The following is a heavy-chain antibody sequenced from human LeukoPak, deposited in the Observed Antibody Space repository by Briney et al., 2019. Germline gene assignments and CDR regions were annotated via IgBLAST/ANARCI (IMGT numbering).Heavy chain of an antibody. J-gene: IGHJ4*02. D-gene: IGHD1-26*01. V-gene: IGHV1-46*01. Sequence: GASVKVSCKASGNTFASYYIHWVRQAPGQGLEWMGIINPSGGSTSYAQKFQGRVTMTRDMSTSTVYMEVSSLRSEDTAVYYCARDSGSYYFWDYWGQGTLVTVSS. CDR2: INPSGGST. CDR3: ARDSGSYYFWDY. CDR1: GNTFASYY.